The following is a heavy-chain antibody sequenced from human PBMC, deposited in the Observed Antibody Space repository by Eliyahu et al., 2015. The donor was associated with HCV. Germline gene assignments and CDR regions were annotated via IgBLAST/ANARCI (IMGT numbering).Heavy chain of an antibody. Sequence: QVQLQQWGAGLLKPSETLSLTCAVYGGSFSGYYWSWIRQPPGKGLEWIGEINHSGSTNYNPSLKSRVTISVDTSKNQFSLKLSSVTAADTAVYYCARVALGFGVGATTGDYWGQGTLVTVSS. V-gene: IGHV4-34*01. D-gene: IGHD1-26*01. CDR2: INHSGST. CDR3: ARVALGFGVGATTGDY. CDR1: GGSFSGYY. J-gene: IGHJ4*02.